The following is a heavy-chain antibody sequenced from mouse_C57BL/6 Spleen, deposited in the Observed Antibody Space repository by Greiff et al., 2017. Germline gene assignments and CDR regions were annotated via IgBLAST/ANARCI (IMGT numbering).Heavy chain of an antibody. D-gene: IGHD3-3*01. Sequence: VQLQQSGPVLVKPGASVKMSCKASGYTFTDYYMNWVKQSHGKSLEWIGVINPYNGGTSYNQKFKGKATLTVDKSSSTAYMELNSLTSEDSAVYYCARKGPHYAMDSWGQGPSAPVSS. CDR1: GYTFTDYY. CDR3: ARKGPHYAMDS. J-gene: IGHJ4*01. CDR2: INPYNGGT. V-gene: IGHV1-19*01.